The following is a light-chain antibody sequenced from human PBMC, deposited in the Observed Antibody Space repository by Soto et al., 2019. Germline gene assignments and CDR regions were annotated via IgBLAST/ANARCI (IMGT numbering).Light chain of an antibody. CDR2: GTS. J-gene: IGKJ1*01. CDR1: QSVSSSY. V-gene: IGKV3-20*01. Sequence: EIGLTQSPGTLYLSPGATATLSCRASQSVSSSYLAWYQQKPGQAPRLLIYGTSSRATAIPDRFSGSGSGRVFTLTISRQEPEDFVVYYCQQYGSSSWTFGQGTKVEIK. CDR3: QQYGSSSWT.